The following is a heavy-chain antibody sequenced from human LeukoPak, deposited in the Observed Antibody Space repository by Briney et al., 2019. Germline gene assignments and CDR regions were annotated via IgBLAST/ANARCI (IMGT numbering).Heavy chain of an antibody. V-gene: IGHV3-64*02. J-gene: IGHJ3*01. CDR3: ARAFRPASDPHDFYDF. Sequence: GGSLRLSCAASGFTFSNHPMHWVRQTPGKRLEDVSAISPRGDGTWYADSVKGRFTISRDNSKNTMYLQMGSLRPEDMGVYYCARAFRPASDPHDFYDFWGRGTTVTVSS. CDR1: GFTFSNHP. CDR2: ISPRGDGT. D-gene: IGHD3/OR15-3a*01.